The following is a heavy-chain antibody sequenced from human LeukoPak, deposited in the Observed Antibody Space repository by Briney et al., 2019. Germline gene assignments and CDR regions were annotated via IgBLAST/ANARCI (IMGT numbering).Heavy chain of an antibody. J-gene: IGHJ3*02. CDR2: ITSSSSYI. Sequence: GGSLRLSCAASGFTFSSYSMNWVRQAPGKGLEWVSSITSSSSYIYYADSVKGRFTISRDNAKNSLYLQMNSLRAEDTAVYFCAREISYGDYPSGDAFDNWGQGTMVTVSS. CDR1: GFTFSSYS. CDR3: AREISYGDYPSGDAFDN. D-gene: IGHD4-17*01. V-gene: IGHV3-21*01.